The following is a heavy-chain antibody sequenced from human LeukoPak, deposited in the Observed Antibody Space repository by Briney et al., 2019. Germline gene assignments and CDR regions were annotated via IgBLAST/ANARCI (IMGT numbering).Heavy chain of an antibody. V-gene: IGHV3-30*02. CDR3: AKGEYGSFYMDV. J-gene: IGHJ6*03. CDR2: IRNDGSDK. CDR1: GFSFSGYG. D-gene: IGHD2/OR15-2a*01. Sequence: GGSLRLSXEASGFSFSGYGMHWVRQAPGKGLEWVALIRNDGSDKFYADFVKGRFTISRDNSKNTLYMQMNSLRVEDTALYYCAKGEYGSFYMDVWGRGTTVIVS.